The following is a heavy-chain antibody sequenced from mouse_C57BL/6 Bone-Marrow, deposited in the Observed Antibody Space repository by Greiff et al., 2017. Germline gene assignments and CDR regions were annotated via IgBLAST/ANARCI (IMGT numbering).Heavy chain of an antibody. Sequence: EVQRVESGGGLVQPGGSLKLSCAASGFTFSDYYMYWVRQTPEKRLEWVAYISNGGGSTYYPDTVKGRFPISRDNAKNTLYLQMSRLKSEDTAMYYCARQGIRNYAMDYWGQGTSVTVSS. V-gene: IGHV5-12*01. CDR2: ISNGGGST. CDR1: GFTFSDYY. J-gene: IGHJ4*01. CDR3: ARQGIRNYAMDY.